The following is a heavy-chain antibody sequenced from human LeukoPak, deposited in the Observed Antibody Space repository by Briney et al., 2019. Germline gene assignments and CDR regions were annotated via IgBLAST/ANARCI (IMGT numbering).Heavy chain of an antibody. Sequence: GGSLRLSCAASGFTYSSYGMHWVRQAPGKGLEWVSFIRYDGSNKYYADSVKGRFTISRDNSKNTLYLQMNSLRAEDTAVYYCAKTGSNFYFFDYWGQGTLVTVSS. D-gene: IGHD6-13*01. J-gene: IGHJ4*02. CDR2: IRYDGSNK. CDR3: AKTGSNFYFFDY. CDR1: GFTYSSYG. V-gene: IGHV3-30*02.